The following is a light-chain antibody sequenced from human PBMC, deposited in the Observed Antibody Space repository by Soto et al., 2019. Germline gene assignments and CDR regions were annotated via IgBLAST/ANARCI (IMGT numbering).Light chain of an antibody. V-gene: IGKV1-8*01. CDR3: QQYYTYPLA. Sequence: AIRMTQSPSSISAFTGDRVTITCRASQPISTYLAWYQQKPGTAPTLLIYAASTLQSGVPSRFSGSGSGPDFTLTISCLQSEDFATYFCQQYYTYPLAFGQGTKVEIK. CDR1: QPISTY. CDR2: AAS. J-gene: IGKJ1*01.